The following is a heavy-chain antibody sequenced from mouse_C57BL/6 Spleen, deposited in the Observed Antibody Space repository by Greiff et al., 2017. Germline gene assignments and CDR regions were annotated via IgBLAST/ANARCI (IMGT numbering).Heavy chain of an antibody. D-gene: IGHD2-3*01. CDR3: ARMDGYYAMDY. V-gene: IGHV2-2*01. CDR1: GFSLTSYG. J-gene: IGHJ4*01. Sequence: VQLQQSGPGLVQPSQSLSITCTVSGFSLTSYGVHWVRQSPGKGLEWLGAIWSGGSTDYNAAFISRLSISKDNSKSQVFFKMNSLQADDTAIYYCARMDGYYAMDYWGQGTSVTVSS. CDR2: IWSGGST.